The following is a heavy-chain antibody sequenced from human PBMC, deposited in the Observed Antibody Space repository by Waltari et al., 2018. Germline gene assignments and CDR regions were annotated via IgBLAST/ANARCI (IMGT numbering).Heavy chain of an antibody. J-gene: IGHJ3*02. Sequence: EVQLVESGGGLVKPGGSLRLSCAASGFTFSSYSMNWVRQAPGKGLEWVASIRSSSSYIYYADSVKGRFTISRDNAKNSLYLQMNSLRAEDTAVYYCARDLHLIHAFDIWGQGTMVTVSS. V-gene: IGHV3-21*01. CDR1: GFTFSSYS. D-gene: IGHD2-21*01. CDR3: ARDLHLIHAFDI. CDR2: IRSSSSYI.